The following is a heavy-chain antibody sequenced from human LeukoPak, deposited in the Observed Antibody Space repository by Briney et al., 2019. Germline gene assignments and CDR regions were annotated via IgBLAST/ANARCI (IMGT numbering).Heavy chain of an antibody. Sequence: SETLSLTCTVSGGSISSYYWSWIRQPPGKGLEWIGYIYYSGSTNYNPSLKSRVTISVDTSKNQFSLKLSSVTAADTAVYYCARDRRVCSGGSCYPNWFDPWGQGTLVTVSS. J-gene: IGHJ5*02. D-gene: IGHD2-15*01. CDR2: IYYSGST. V-gene: IGHV4-59*12. CDR3: ARDRRVCSGGSCYPNWFDP. CDR1: GGSISSYY.